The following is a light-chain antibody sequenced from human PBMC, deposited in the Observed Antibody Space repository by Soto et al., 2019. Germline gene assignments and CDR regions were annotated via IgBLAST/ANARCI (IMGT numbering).Light chain of an antibody. Sequence: QSVLTQPPSASGTPGQRVTISCSGSSSNIGANPINWYQQLPGTAPKLLIYNNDQRPSGVPDRFSASKSGTSASLAINGLQSEDEADYYCEAWDDSLYGAVLGGGTKVTVL. CDR1: SSNIGANP. J-gene: IGLJ2*01. V-gene: IGLV1-44*01. CDR2: NND. CDR3: EAWDDSLYGAV.